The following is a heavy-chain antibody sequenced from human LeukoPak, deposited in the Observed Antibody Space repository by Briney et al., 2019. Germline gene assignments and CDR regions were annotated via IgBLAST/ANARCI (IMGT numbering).Heavy chain of an antibody. D-gene: IGHD1-7*01. Sequence: SGGSLRLSCAASGFTFSSYAMSWVRQAPGKGLEWVSAISGSGGSTYYTDSVKGRFAISRDNSKNTLTLLMNRLRAEDTALYYCAKSPSSGTVGLDYWGQGTLVTVSS. CDR2: ISGSGGST. CDR3: AKSPSSGTVGLDY. J-gene: IGHJ4*02. CDR1: GFTFSSYA. V-gene: IGHV3-23*01.